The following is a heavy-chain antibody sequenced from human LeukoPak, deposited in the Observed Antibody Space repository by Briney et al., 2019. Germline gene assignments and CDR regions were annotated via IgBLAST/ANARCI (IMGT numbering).Heavy chain of an antibody. D-gene: IGHD3-10*01. CDR2: IIPIFGTA. CDR1: GGTFSSYA. J-gene: IGHJ4*02. V-gene: IGHV1-69*13. Sequence: ASVKVSCKASGGTFSSYAISWVRQAPGQGLEWMGGIIPIFGTANYAQKFQGRVTITADESTSTAYMELSSLRSEDTAVYYCARGDYYGSGSYYFDYWGQGTLVTASS. CDR3: ARGDYYGSGSYYFDY.